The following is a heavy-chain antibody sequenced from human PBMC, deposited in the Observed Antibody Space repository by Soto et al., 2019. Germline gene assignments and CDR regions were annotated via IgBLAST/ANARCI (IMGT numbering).Heavy chain of an antibody. D-gene: IGHD3-3*01. J-gene: IGHJ6*02. Sequence: ASVKVSCKASGYTFTSYYMHWVRQAPGQGLEWMGIINASDGSTSYAQKLQGRVTMTTDTSTSTAYMELRSLRSDDTAVYYCARDFGVVRGGYYYGMDVWGQGTTVTVSS. CDR2: INASDGST. CDR3: ARDFGVVRGGYYYGMDV. CDR1: GYTFTSYY. V-gene: IGHV1-46*01.